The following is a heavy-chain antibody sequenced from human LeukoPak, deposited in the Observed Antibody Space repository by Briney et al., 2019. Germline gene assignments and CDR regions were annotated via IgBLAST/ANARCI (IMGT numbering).Heavy chain of an antibody. V-gene: IGHV4-34*01. CDR1: GGSFSGCY. Sequence: PSETLSLTCAVYGGSFSGCYWSWIRQPPGKGLEWIGEINHSGSTNYNPSLKSRVTISVDTSKNQFSLKLSSVTAADTAVYYCARRPRLLWFGELYGDYFDYWGQGTLVTVSS. D-gene: IGHD3-10*01. CDR2: INHSGST. CDR3: ARRPRLLWFGELYGDYFDY. J-gene: IGHJ4*02.